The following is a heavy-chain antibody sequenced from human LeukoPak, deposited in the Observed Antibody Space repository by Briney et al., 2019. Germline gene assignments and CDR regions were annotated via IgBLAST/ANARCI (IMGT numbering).Heavy chain of an antibody. D-gene: IGHD3-10*02. V-gene: IGHV3-48*03. J-gene: IGHJ6*04. CDR2: ISSSGSTI. CDR1: GFTFSSYE. Sequence: GGSLRLSCAASGFTFSSYEMNWVRKAPGKGLEWVSYISSSGSTIYYADSVKGRFTISRDNAKNSLYLQMNSLRAEDTAVYYCAELGITMIGGVWGKGTTVTISS. CDR3: AELGITMIGGV.